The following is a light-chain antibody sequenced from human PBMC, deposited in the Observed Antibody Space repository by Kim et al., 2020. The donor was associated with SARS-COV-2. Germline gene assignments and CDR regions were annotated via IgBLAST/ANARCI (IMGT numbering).Light chain of an antibody. CDR1: SLRSYY. V-gene: IGLV3-19*01. Sequence: SSELTQDPAVSVALGQTVRITCQGDSLRSYYASWYQQKPGQAPVLVIYGKNNRPSGIPDRFSGSSSGNTASLTITGAQAEDEADYYCNSRDSSGNHRYVLGTGTKVTVL. CDR2: GKN. CDR3: NSRDSSGNHRYV. J-gene: IGLJ1*01.